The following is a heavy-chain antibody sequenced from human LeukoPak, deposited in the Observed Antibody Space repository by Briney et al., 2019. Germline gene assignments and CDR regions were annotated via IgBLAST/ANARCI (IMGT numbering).Heavy chain of an antibody. CDR1: GFTFDDYA. J-gene: IGHJ4*02. D-gene: IGHD6-13*01. CDR2: INWNGGST. V-gene: IGHV3-20*04. Sequence: GGSLRLSCAASGFTFDDYAMHWVRQAPGKGLEWVSGINWNGGSTGYADSVKGRFTISRDNAKNSLYLQMNSLRAEDTALYYCARSVGYSSSWYVGYFDYWGQGTLVTVSS. CDR3: ARSVGYSSSWYVGYFDY.